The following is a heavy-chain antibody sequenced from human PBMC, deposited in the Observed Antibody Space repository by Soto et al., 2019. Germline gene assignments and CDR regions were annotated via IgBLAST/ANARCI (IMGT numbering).Heavy chain of an antibody. V-gene: IGHV1-18*04. CDR3: SRKGTGPAVDI. J-gene: IGHJ3*02. Sequence: QVQLVQSGGAVKKPGASVTVSCKASGYTFTSYGISWVRQAPGQGLEWMGWISANNGNTHYAQKLQGRVTMTTDTSTSIAYIELESRRSHDTAVYSGSRKGTGPAVDIWGQGTKVPVSS. CDR1: GYTFTSYG. CDR2: ISANNGNT. D-gene: IGHD1-1*01.